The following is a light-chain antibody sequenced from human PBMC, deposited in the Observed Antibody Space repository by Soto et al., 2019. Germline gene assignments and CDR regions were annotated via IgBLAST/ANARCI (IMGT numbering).Light chain of an antibody. CDR3: QAWDSSLVV. J-gene: IGLJ2*01. CDR2: QDS. CDR1: KLGDKY. V-gene: IGLV3-1*01. Sequence: SYELTQPPSVSVSPGQTASITCSGDKLGDKYACWYQQKPGQSPVLVIYQDSKRPSGIPERFSGSNSGNTATLTISGTQAMDVADYYCQAWDSSLVVFGGGTKLTVL.